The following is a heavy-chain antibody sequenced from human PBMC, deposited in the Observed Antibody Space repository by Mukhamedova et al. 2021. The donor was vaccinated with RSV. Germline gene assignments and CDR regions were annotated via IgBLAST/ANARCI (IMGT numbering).Heavy chain of an antibody. CDR3: ATYAVSGSSWDY. Sequence: VRQAPGQGLEWMGVMNPSAGTTSPAQKFQGRLTMTRDTATSTVYKEVSSLTSEDTAVYYCATYAVSGSSWDYWGQGTLVTVSS. D-gene: IGHD2-15*01. V-gene: IGHV1-46*01. J-gene: IGHJ4*02. CDR2: MNPSAGTT.